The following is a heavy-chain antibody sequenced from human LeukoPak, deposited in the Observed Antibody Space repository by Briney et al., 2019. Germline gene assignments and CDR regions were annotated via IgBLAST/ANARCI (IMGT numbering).Heavy chain of an antibody. CDR2: ISGSGGST. V-gene: IGHV3-23*01. D-gene: IGHD3-22*01. Sequence: GGSLRLSCAASGFTFSSYAMSWVRQAPGKGLEWVSAISGSGGSTYYADSVKGRFTISRDNSKNTLYLQMNSLRAGDTAVYYCAKDYTYYYDSSGYPQYFQHWGQGTLVTVSS. CDR3: AKDYTYYYDSSGYPQYFQH. CDR1: GFTFSSYA. J-gene: IGHJ1*01.